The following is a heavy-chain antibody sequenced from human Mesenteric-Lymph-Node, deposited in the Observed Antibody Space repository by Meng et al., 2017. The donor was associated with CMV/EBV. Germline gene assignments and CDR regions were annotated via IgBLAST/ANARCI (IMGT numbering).Heavy chain of an antibody. CDR2: INPSGGST. Sequence: ASVKVSCKASGYTFTSYYMHWVRQAPGQGLEWMGIINPSGGSTSYAQKFQGRVTMTRDTSISTAYMELSRLTSDDTAIYYCARDAPKWGYWGQGTLVTVSS. CDR3: ARDAPKWGY. D-gene: IGHD2-8*01. V-gene: IGHV1-46*01. CDR1: GYTFTSYY. J-gene: IGHJ4*02.